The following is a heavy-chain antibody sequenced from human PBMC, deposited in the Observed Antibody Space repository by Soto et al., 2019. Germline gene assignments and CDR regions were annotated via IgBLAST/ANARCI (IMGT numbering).Heavy chain of an antibody. CDR3: ARGLARMVRGVITTYYYYCGMDV. CDR2: INHSGST. CDR1: GGSFSGYY. D-gene: IGHD3-10*01. J-gene: IGHJ6*02. V-gene: IGHV4-34*01. Sequence: QVQLQQWGAGLLKPSETLSLTCAVYGGSFSGYYWSWIRQPPGKGLEWIGEINHSGSTNYNPSLKSRVTISVDTSKNQFSLKLSSVTAADTAVYYCARGLARMVRGVITTYYYYCGMDVWGQGTTVTVSS.